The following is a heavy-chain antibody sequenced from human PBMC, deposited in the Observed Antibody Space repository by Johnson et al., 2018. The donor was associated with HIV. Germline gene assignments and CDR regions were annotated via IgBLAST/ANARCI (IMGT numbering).Heavy chain of an antibody. CDR3: ASPSGGSYWAFDI. CDR2: IYSGGST. D-gene: IGHD1-26*01. V-gene: IGHV3-66*01. CDR1: GFTVSSNY. Sequence: VQLVESRGVLVQPGGSLRLSCAASGFTVSSNYMSWVRQAPGKGLEWVSVIYSGGSTYYADSVKGRFTISRDNSKNTLYLQMNSLRAEDTAVYYWASPSGGSYWAFDIWGQGTMVTVSS. J-gene: IGHJ3*02.